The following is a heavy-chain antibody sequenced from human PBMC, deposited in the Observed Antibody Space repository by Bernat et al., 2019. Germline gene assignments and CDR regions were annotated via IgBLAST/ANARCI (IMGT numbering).Heavy chain of an antibody. Sequence: QVQLQESGPGLVKPSETLSLTCTVSGGSISGYFWSWIRQPPGKGLEWIAYIHYSGDAIYSPSLKSRVTISVDTSKNQFSLKLSSVTAADTAVYYCARATYYDFWSGYYTRGFDVYYMDVWGKGTTVTVSS. CDR1: GGSISGYF. J-gene: IGHJ6*03. D-gene: IGHD3-3*01. V-gene: IGHV4-59*01. CDR2: IHYSGDA. CDR3: ARATYYDFWSGYYTRGFDVYYMDV.